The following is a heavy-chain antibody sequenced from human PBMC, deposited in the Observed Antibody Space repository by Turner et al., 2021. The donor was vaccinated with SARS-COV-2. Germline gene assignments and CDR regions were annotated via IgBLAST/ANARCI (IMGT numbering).Heavy chain of an antibody. D-gene: IGHD6-6*01. CDR2: INSDGSST. CDR1: GSTFSSSW. V-gene: IGHV3-74*01. CDR3: ARDGVEYSSSVIDY. J-gene: IGHJ4*02. Sequence: EVQLVESGGGLVQPGGSLRLSCAASGSTFSSSWMHWVRQAPGKGLVWVSRINSDGSSTGYADSVKGRFTISRDNAKNTLYLQMNSLRAEDTAVYYCARDGVEYSSSVIDYWGQGTLVTVSS.